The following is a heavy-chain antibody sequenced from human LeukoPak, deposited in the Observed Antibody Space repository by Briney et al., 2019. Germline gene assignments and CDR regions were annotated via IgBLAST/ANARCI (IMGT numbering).Heavy chain of an antibody. CDR1: GFTFSSYG. V-gene: IGHV3-30*02. J-gene: IGHJ3*02. Sequence: GGSLRLSCAASGFTFSSYGMHWVRQAPGKGLEWVAFIRYDGSNKYYADSVKGRFTISRDNSKNTLYLQMNSLRAEDTAVYYCARGGLRLPPGHAFDIWGQGTMVTVSS. D-gene: IGHD3-16*01. CDR3: ARGGLRLPPGHAFDI. CDR2: IRYDGSNK.